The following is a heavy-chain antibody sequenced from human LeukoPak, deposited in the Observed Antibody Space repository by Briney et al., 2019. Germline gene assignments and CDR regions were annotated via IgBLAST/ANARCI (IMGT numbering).Heavy chain of an antibody. CDR3: ASYSANGGSYSIGADAFDI. J-gene: IGHJ3*02. V-gene: IGHV4-59*01. CDR1: GGSISSYY. Sequence: MPSETLSLTCTVSGGSISSYYWSWIRQPPGKGLEWIGYIYYSGSTNYNPSLKSRVTISVDTSKNQFSLKLSSVTAADTAVYYCASYSANGGSYSIGADAFDIWGQGTMVTVSS. CDR2: IYYSGST. D-gene: IGHD1-26*01.